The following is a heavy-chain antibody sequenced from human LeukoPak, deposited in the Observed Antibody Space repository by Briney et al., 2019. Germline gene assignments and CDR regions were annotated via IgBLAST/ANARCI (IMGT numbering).Heavy chain of an antibody. D-gene: IGHD3-10*01. V-gene: IGHV3-23*01. CDR3: AKGFHGSGNGYYFDY. J-gene: IGHJ4*02. CDR2: ISGSGGTT. Sequence: GGSLRLSCAASGFTFSSYVMSWVRQAPGKGLEWVSGISGSGGTTYYADSVKGRFTISRDNSNNTLYLQMNSLRAEDTAVYYCAKGFHGSGNGYYFDYWGQGTLVTASS. CDR1: GFTFSSYV.